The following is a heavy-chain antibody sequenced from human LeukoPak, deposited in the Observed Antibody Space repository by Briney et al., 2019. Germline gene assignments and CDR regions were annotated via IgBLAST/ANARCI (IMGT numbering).Heavy chain of an antibody. V-gene: IGHV3-23*01. CDR1: GFTFSTYA. D-gene: IGHD3-10*01. CDR3: AKGGWHLL. Sequence: PGGSLRLSCAASGFTFSTYAMSWFRHAPGQGLEWVSFIGVGGYNTHYADSVKGRFTVSRDDSKNTLFLQMNSLRAEDTAVYYCAKGGWHLLGGRGTLVTVSS. CDR2: IGVGGYNT. J-gene: IGHJ4*02.